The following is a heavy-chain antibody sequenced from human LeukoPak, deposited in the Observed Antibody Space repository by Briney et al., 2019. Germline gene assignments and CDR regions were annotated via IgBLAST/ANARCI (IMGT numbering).Heavy chain of an antibody. CDR2: ISYDGSNK. J-gene: IGHJ6*02. CDR1: GFTFSSYG. V-gene: IGHV3-30*03. CDR3: ASFSITMVRGVIMDPPPYYYGMDV. D-gene: IGHD3-10*01. Sequence: PGRSLRLSCAASGFTFSSYGMHWVRQAPGKGLEWVAVISYDGSNKYYADSVKGRFTISRDNSKNTLYLQMNSLRAEDTAVYYCASFSITMVRGVIMDPPPYYYGMDVWGQGTTVTVSS.